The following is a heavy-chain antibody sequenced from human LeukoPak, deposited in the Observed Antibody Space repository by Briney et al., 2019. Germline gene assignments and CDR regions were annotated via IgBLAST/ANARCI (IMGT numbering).Heavy chain of an antibody. D-gene: IGHD2-2*01. Sequence: SETLSLTCTVSGGSISSGSYYWSWIRQPAGKGLEWIGRIYTSGSTNYNPSLKSRVTISVDTSKNQFSLKLSSVTAADTAVYYCARAGRCSSTSCYAFDIWGQGTMVTVSS. CDR2: IYTSGST. CDR3: ARAGRCSSTSCYAFDI. J-gene: IGHJ3*02. V-gene: IGHV4-61*02. CDR1: GGSISSGSYY.